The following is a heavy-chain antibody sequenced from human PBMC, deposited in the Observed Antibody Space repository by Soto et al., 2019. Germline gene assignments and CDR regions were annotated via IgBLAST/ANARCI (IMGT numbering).Heavy chain of an antibody. CDR1: GFTFDDYT. V-gene: IGHV3-43*01. D-gene: IGHD3-22*01. J-gene: IGHJ4*02. CDR3: AKDYYDTKWSFGGVDY. Sequence: EVQLVESGGVVVQPGGSLRLSCAASGFTFDDYTMHWVRQAPGKGLEWVSLISWDGGTTYYANSVKGRFTISRDNIKNSLYLQMNSLRTEDTAFYYCAKDYYDTKWSFGGVDYWGQGTLVTVSS. CDR2: ISWDGGTT.